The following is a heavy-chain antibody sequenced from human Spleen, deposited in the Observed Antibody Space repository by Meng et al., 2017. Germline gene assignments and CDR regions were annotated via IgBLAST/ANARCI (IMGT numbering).Heavy chain of an antibody. V-gene: IGHV1-2*06. CDR3: ARANVGNGWSSFDP. CDR2: INPNTGGT. J-gene: IGHJ5*02. CDR1: GYTFTGYY. Sequence: ASVKVSCKASGYTFTGYYMHWVRQAPGQGLEWLGRINPNTGGTDYTQKFQGRVTMTRGTSISTAYMELTSLRSDDTALYYCARANVGNGWSSFDPWCQGTLVTVSS. D-gene: IGHD6-19*01.